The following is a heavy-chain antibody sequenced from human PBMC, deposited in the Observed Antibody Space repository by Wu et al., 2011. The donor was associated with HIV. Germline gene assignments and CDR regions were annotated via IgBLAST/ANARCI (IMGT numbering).Heavy chain of an antibody. CDR2: INPNNGGT. V-gene: IGHV1-2*02. D-gene: IGHD2-15*01. CDR1: GGSFTSYA. CDR3: ARPYCSGGNCLGFDY. Sequence: QVQLVQSGAEVRKPGSSVRVSCKASGGSFTSYAISWVRQAPGQGLEWMGWINPNNGGTNYAQKFQGRVTMTRDTSISTAYMELSRLRSDDTAVYYCARPYCSGGNCLGFDYWGQGTQVTVSS. J-gene: IGHJ4*02.